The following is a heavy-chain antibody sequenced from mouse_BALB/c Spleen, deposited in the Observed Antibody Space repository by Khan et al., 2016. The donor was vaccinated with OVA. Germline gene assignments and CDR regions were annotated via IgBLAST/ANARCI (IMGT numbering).Heavy chain of an antibody. CDR1: GYSITSDCA. CDR3: ARSITTATRGFSY. Sequence: EVQLVESGPGLVKPSQSLSLTCTVTGYSITSDCAWHWIRQFPGNKLEWMGYITYSGCTRYNPSLKSRFSITRDTSKNQFFLQLNSVTTEDTATYFCARSITTATRGFSYWGQGTLVTVSA. J-gene: IGHJ3*01. CDR2: ITYSGCT. D-gene: IGHD1-2*01. V-gene: IGHV3-2*02.